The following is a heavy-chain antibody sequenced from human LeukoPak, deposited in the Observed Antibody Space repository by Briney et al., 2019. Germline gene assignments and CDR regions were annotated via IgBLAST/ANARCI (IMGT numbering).Heavy chain of an antibody. J-gene: IGHJ4*02. CDR3: ARDGEGGYDL. CDR2: IIPIFGTA. V-gene: IGHV1-69*13. CDR1: GYTFTGYY. D-gene: IGHD5-12*01. Sequence: SVKVSCKASGYTFTGYYMHWVRQAPGQGLEWMGGIIPIFGTANYAQKFQGRVTITADESTSTAYMELSSLRSEDTAVYYCARDGEGGYDLWGQGTLVTVSS.